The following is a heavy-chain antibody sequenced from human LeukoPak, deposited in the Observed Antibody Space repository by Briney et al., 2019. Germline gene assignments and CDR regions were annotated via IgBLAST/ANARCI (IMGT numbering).Heavy chain of an antibody. D-gene: IGHD5-24*01. CDR1: GYTFTGYY. Sequence: ASVKVSCKASGYTFTGYYMHWVRQAPGQGLEWMGRINPNSGGANYAQKFQGRVTMTRDTSISTAYMELSRLRSDDTAVYYCARSKPVEMAAIDYWGQGTLVTVSS. J-gene: IGHJ4*02. CDR3: ARSKPVEMAAIDY. CDR2: INPNSGGA. V-gene: IGHV1-2*06.